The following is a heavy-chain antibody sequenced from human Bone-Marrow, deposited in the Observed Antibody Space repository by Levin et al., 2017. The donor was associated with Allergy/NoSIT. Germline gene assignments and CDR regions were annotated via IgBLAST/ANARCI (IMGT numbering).Heavy chain of an antibody. CDR3: ARRAFSSGWYDY. D-gene: IGHD6-19*01. J-gene: IGHJ4*02. V-gene: IGHV2-5*02. Sequence: SGPTLVKPPQTLTLTCTFSGFSLSTSGVGVGWIRQPPGKALEWLALIYWDDDKRYSPSLKSRLSITKDNSKNQLILTMTNMDPVDTGTYYCARRAFSSGWYDYWGQGTLVTVSS. CDR2: IYWDDDK. CDR1: GFSLSTSGVG.